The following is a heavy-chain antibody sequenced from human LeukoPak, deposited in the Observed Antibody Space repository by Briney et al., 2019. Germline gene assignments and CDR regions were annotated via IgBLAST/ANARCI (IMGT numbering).Heavy chain of an antibody. D-gene: IGHD3-22*01. CDR3: ATDFYDST. Sequence: GGSLRLSCATSGFTFSNAWMNWIRQAPGKGLEWVGRIRSNSDGGTIDYAAPVKGRFTLSRDDSKTTLYLQMNSLQTEDTAVYYCATDFYDSTWGQGTLVTVSS. CDR1: GFTFSNAW. J-gene: IGHJ5*02. CDR2: IRSNSDGGTI. V-gene: IGHV3-15*07.